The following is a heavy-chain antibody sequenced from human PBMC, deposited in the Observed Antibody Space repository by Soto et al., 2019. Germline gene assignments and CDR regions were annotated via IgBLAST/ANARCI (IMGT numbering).Heavy chain of an antibody. CDR1: GDSVSRYY. V-gene: IGHV4-59*02. J-gene: IGHJ6*02. Sequence: SETLSLTCTVSGDSVSRYYWNWIRQPPGKGLEWIGYIYYSGSTNYNPSLKSRVTISVDTSKNQFSLKLSSVTAADTAVYYCARAHREYYYGMDVWGQGTTVTVSS. CDR3: ARAHREYYYGMDV. CDR2: IYYSGST.